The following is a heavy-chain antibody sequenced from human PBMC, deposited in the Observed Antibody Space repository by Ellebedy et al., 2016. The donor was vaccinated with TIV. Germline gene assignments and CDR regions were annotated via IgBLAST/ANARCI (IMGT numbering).Heavy chain of an antibody. J-gene: IGHJ5*02. CDR2: IKQDGSEK. D-gene: IGHD6-19*01. CDR1: GFTFSSYS. V-gene: IGHV3-7*01. Sequence: GESLKISXAASGFTFSSYSMNWVRQAPGKGLEWVANIKQDGSEKYYVDSVKGRFTISRDNAKNSLYLQMNSLRAEDTAVYYCARNPSSGDNWFNPWGQGTLVTVSS. CDR3: ARNPSSGDNWFNP.